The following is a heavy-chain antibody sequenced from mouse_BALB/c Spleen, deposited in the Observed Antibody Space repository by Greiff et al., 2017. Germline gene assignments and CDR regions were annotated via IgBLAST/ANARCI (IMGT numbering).Heavy chain of an antibody. CDR1: GYTFTSYW. J-gene: IGHJ4*01. V-gene: IGHV1-69*02. CDR3: TRSLSGYQYYYAMDY. D-gene: IGHD2-2*01. CDR2: IYPSDSYT. Sequence: QVQLQQPGAELVRPGASVKLSCKASGYTFTSYWINWVKQRPGQGLEWIGNIYPSDSYTNYNQKFKDKATLTVDKSSSTAYMQLSSPTSEDSAVYYCTRSLSGYQYYYAMDYWGQGTSVTVSS.